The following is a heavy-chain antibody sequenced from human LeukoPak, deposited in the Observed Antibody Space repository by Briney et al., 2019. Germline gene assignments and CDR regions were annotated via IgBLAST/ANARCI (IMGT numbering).Heavy chain of an antibody. J-gene: IGHJ4*02. V-gene: IGHV1-8*03. CDR2: VDPKSGNT. CDR1: GYSFTSYD. CDR3: ARGLPLGYCTYGVCYPPKHFDF. D-gene: IGHD2-8*01. Sequence: ASVKVSCNASGYSFTSYDINWVRQAPGQGLEWMGWVDPKSGNTGYKQKFQARVTITRDTSISAAYMELSSLTSDDTAVYFCARGLPLGYCTYGVCYPPKHFDFWGQGTLVTVSS.